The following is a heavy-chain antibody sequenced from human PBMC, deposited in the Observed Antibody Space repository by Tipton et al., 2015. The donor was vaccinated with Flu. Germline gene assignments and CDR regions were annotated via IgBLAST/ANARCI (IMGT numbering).Heavy chain of an antibody. J-gene: IGHJ4*02. Sequence: SLRLSCAASGFTFSRYAMTWVRQAPGKGLEWLSYISSSGSTISYADSVRGRFTISRDNAKTSLYLQLNSLRAEDTAVYFCASLTGDDYWGQGNLVTVSS. D-gene: IGHD7-27*01. CDR3: ASLTGDDY. V-gene: IGHV3-48*03. CDR1: GFTFSRYA. CDR2: ISSSGSTI.